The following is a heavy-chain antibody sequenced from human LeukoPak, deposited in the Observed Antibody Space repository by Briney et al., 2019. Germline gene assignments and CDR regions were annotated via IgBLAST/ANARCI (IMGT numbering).Heavy chain of an antibody. CDR1: GFTFSSYA. Sequence: PGGSLRLSCAASGFTFSSYAMSWVRQAPGKGLEWVSAISGSGGSTYYADSVKGRFTISRDNSKNTLYLQMNSLRAEDTAVYYCAKDPEDLFLWFGESKWGQGTLVTVSS. CDR2: ISGSGGST. J-gene: IGHJ4*02. V-gene: IGHV3-23*01. CDR3: AKDPEDLFLWFGESK. D-gene: IGHD3-10*01.